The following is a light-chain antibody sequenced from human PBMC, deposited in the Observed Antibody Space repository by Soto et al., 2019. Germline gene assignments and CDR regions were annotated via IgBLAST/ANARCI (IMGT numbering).Light chain of an antibody. CDR2: GDN. V-gene: IGLV1-44*01. CDR3: AARDGSLNNVL. J-gene: IGLJ2*01. Sequence: QLVLTQPPSASGTPGQRVTISCSGSGSSIGTNTVNWYRQLPGTAPKLLIYGDNQRPSGVPDRFSGSKSGTSASLAISELQSEDEAEYYCAARDGSLNNVLFGGGTKLTVL. CDR1: GSSIGTNT.